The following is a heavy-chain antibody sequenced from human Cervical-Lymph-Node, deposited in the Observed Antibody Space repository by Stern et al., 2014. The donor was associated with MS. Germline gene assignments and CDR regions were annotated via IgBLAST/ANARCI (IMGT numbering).Heavy chain of an antibody. D-gene: IGHD5-18*01. V-gene: IGHV6-1*01. J-gene: IGHJ5*02. Sequence: QVQLGQSGPGLVKPSQTLSLTCAISGDSVSSNSAAWNWIRQSPSRGLEWLGRTYYRSKWYNDYAVSVKSRITINPDTSKNQFSLQLNSVTPEDTAVYYCARGADTAMAPQLNWFDPWGQGTLVTVSS. CDR2: TYYRSKWYN. CDR3: ARGADTAMAPQLNWFDP. CDR1: GDSVSSNSAA.